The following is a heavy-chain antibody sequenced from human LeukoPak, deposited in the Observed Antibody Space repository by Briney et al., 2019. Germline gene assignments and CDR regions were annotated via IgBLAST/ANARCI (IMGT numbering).Heavy chain of an antibody. J-gene: IGHJ4*02. Sequence: GGSLRLSCAASGFTFSSYAMSWVRQAPGKGLEWVSAISGSGGSTYYADSVKGRFTTSRDNSKNTLYLQMNSLRAEDTAVYYCAKVRQQHYYFDYWGQGTLVTVSS. D-gene: IGHD6-13*01. CDR2: ISGSGGST. CDR3: AKVRQQHYYFDY. V-gene: IGHV3-23*01. CDR1: GFTFSSYA.